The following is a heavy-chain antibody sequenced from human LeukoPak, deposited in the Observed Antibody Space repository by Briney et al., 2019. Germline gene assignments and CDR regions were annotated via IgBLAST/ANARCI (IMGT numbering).Heavy chain of an antibody. CDR1: GFTFSSYE. D-gene: IGHD6-19*01. Sequence: GGSLRLSCAASGFTFSSYEMNWVRQAPGKGLEWVSYISSSGTTIYYADSVKGRFTISRDNAKNSLYLQMNSLRAEDTAVYYCARDAGIAVPLYYFDYWGQGTLVTVSS. CDR2: ISSSGTTI. J-gene: IGHJ4*02. CDR3: ARDAGIAVPLYYFDY. V-gene: IGHV3-48*03.